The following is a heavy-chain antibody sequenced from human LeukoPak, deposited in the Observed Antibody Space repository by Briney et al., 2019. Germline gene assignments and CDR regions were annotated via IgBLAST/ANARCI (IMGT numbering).Heavy chain of an antibody. CDR2: INMVGSHT. D-gene: IGHD4-11*01. V-gene: IGHV3-74*01. Sequence: QPGGSLRLSCTASGITFTNYWMHWVRQAPGKGLVWVSHINMVGSHTTYADSVKGRFTISIDNAKSTLYLQLNSLRAEDTAVYYCATDDYRGLGYWGQGTLVTVSS. J-gene: IGHJ4*02. CDR1: GITFTNYW. CDR3: ATDDYRGLGY.